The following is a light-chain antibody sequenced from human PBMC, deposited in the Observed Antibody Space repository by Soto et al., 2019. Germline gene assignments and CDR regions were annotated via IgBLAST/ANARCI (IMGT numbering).Light chain of an antibody. J-gene: IGKJ1*01. Sequence: EIVLTQSPGTLSLSPGERATLSCRASQSVSSSYLAWYQQKPGQAPRLLIYGASSRATGIPDRFSGSGSGTDFTLTISRLEPEDFAVYYRQQYGSSPWGFGQGTKVDIK. CDR3: QQYGSSPWG. CDR1: QSVSSSY. V-gene: IGKV3-20*01. CDR2: GAS.